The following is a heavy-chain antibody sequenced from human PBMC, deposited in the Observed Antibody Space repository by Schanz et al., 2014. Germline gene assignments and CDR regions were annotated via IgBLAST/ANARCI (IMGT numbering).Heavy chain of an antibody. D-gene: IGHD3-22*01. CDR2: ISGSGGST. Sequence: EAQLLDSGGGLVQPGGSLRLSCAASGFTFSTYAMIWVRQAPGKELEWVSAISGSGGSTYYAGSVKGRFTISRDNSKNTPYLQMNSLRAEDTAVYYCAKDPNHCDYDYYFDDWGQGTLVTVSS. J-gene: IGHJ4*02. CDR1: GFTFSTYA. CDR3: AKDPNHCDYDYYFDD. V-gene: IGHV3-23*01.